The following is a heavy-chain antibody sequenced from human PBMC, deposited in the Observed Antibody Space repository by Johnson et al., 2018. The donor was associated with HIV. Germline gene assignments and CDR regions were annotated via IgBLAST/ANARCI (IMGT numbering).Heavy chain of an antibody. Sequence: VQLVESGGGLIQPGGSLRLSCAASGFTVSSNYMSWVRQAPGKGLEWVSVIYSVVSTYSADSLKGQFTISRDNSKNTLYLQMNSLRAEDTAVYYCARDHLRRSHAFDIWGQGTMVTVSS. V-gene: IGHV3-53*01. J-gene: IGHJ3*02. D-gene: IGHD2-15*01. CDR2: IYSVVST. CDR3: ARDHLRRSHAFDI. CDR1: GFTVSSNY.